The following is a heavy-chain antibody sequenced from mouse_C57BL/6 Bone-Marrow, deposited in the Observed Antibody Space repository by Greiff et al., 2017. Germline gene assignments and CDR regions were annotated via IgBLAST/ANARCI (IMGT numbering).Heavy chain of an antibody. CDR2: FHPYNDDT. V-gene: IGHV1-47*01. CDR3: ADYYYGSSWYFDV. D-gene: IGHD1-1*01. Sequence: QVQLKESGAELVKPGASVKMSCKASGYTFTTYPIEWMKQNHGKSLEWIGNFHPYNDDTKYNEKFKGKATLTVEKSSSTVYLELSRLTSDDSAVXYCADYYYGSSWYFDVWGTGTTVTVSS. CDR1: GYTFTTYP. J-gene: IGHJ1*03.